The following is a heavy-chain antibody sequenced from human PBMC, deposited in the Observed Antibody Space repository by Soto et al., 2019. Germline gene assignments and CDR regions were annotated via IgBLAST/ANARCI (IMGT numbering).Heavy chain of an antibody. D-gene: IGHD5-12*01. CDR1: GYTFTSYA. Sequence: QVKLVQSGAEVKKPGASVKVSCKASGYTFTSYAMHWVRQAPGQRLEWMGWINAGNGNTKYSQKFQGRVTITRDTSASTAYMELSSLRSEDTAVYYCARDLGGYDCFGCWFDPWGQGTLVTVSS. CDR3: ARDLGGYDCFGCWFDP. V-gene: IGHV1-3*01. J-gene: IGHJ5*02. CDR2: INAGNGNT.